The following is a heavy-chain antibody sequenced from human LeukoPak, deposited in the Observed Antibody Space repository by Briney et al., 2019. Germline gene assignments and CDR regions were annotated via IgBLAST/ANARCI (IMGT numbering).Heavy chain of an antibody. CDR1: GGSFSGYY. CDR2: INHSGST. D-gene: IGHD2-15*01. CDR3: AGASGGSAFGLDI. Sequence: SETLSLTCAVYGGSFSGYYWSWIRQPPGKGLEWIGEINHSGSTNHNPSLKSRVTISVDTSKNQFSLKLSSVTAADTAVYYCAGASGGSAFGLDIWGQGTMVTVSS. J-gene: IGHJ3*02. V-gene: IGHV4-34*01.